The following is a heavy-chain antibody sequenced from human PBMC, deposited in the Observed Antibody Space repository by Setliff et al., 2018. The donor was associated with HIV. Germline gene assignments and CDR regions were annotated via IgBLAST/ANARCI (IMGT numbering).Heavy chain of an antibody. Sequence: ASVKVSCKASGYTFTNYAMNWLRQAPGQGLEWMGWIDTNTGNPTYAQGFTGRFVFSLDTSVSTSFLQISTLKAEDTAVYYCARLSPYGDYLLFQYWGQGTQVTVSS. J-gene: IGHJ4*02. V-gene: IGHV7-4-1*02. CDR1: GYTFTNYA. CDR3: ARLSPYGDYLLFQY. D-gene: IGHD4-17*01. CDR2: IDTNTGNP.